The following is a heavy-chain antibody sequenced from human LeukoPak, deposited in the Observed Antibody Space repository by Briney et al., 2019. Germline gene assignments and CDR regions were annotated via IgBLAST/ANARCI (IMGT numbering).Heavy chain of an antibody. J-gene: IGHJ6*03. CDR2: MNPNSGNT. CDR3: ARGQGSSWYGYYYYMDV. CDR1: GYTFTSYD. Sequence: GASVKVSCKASGYTFTSYDINWVRQATGQGLEWMGWMNPNSGNTGYAQKFQGRVTMTRNTSISTAYMELSSLRSEDTAAYYCARGQGSSWYGYYYYMDVWGKGTTVTVSS. V-gene: IGHV1-8*01. D-gene: IGHD6-13*01.